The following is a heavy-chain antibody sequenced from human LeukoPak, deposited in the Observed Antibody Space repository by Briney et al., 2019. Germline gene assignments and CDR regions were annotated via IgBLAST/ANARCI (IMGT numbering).Heavy chain of an antibody. J-gene: IGHJ6*02. CDR3: ARNLEWELQEDYYGMDV. CDR2: ISYDGSNE. D-gene: IGHD1-26*01. CDR1: GFTFSSYA. Sequence: PGRSLRLSCAASGFTFSSYAMHWVRQAPGKGLEWVAVISYDGSNEYYADSVKGRFTISRDNSKNTLYLQMNSLRAEDTAVYYCARNLEWELQEDYYGMDVWGQGTTVTVSS. V-gene: IGHV3-30-3*01.